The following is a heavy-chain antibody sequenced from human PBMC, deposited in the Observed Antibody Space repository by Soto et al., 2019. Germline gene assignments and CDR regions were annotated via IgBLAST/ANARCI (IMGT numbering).Heavy chain of an antibody. CDR2: ISYDGSNK. J-gene: IGHJ6*02. Sequence: QVQLVESGGGVVQPGRSLRLSCAASGFTFSSYGMHWVRQAPGKGLEWVAVISYDGSNKYYADSVKGRFTISRDNSKNTLYLQMNSLRAEDTAVYYCAKALGGYCSSTSCYPYYYYGTDVWGQGTTVTVSS. V-gene: IGHV3-30*18. D-gene: IGHD2-2*01. CDR3: AKALGGYCSSTSCYPYYYYGTDV. CDR1: GFTFSSYG.